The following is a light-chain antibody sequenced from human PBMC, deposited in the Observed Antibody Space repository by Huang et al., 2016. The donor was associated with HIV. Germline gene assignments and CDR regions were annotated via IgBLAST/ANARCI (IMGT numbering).Light chain of an antibody. J-gene: IGKJ2*01. V-gene: IGKV3-11*01. Sequence: DIVLTQSPATLSLSPGERATFSCRASQSVSSFLAWYQQKRGQAPRLLIYDSSRRATGILARFSGSGAGTDFTLTISSLEPEDVAVYYCQHRSNWPPSYTFGQGTKLEIK. CDR3: QHRSNWPPSYT. CDR2: DSS. CDR1: QSVSSF.